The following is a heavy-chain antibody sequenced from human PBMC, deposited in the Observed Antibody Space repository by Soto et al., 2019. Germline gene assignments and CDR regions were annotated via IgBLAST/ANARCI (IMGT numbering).Heavy chain of an antibody. CDR3: AKAYSSGWPYYFDC. D-gene: IGHD6-19*01. V-gene: IGHV3-23*01. J-gene: IGHJ4*02. Sequence: GGSLRLSCAASGFTFSNYAMTWVRQAPGKGLEWVSAISGSGVTTYYAASVKGRFTISRDNSKNTLYLQMNSLRAEDTAVYYCAKAYSSGWPYYFDCWGQGSLVTVSS. CDR2: ISGSGVTT. CDR1: GFTFSNYA.